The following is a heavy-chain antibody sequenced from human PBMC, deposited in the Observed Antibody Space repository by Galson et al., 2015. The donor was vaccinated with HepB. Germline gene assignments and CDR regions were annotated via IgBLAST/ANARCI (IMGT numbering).Heavy chain of an antibody. CDR3: ARDSGSPAFNFDY. V-gene: IGHV3-21*01. D-gene: IGHD1-26*01. Sequence: SLRLSCAASGFTFSSYSMNWVRQAPGKGLEWVSSISSSSSYIYYADSVKGRFTISRDNAKNSLYLQMNSLRAEDTAVYYCARDSGSPAFNFDYWGQGTLVTVSS. CDR2: ISSSSSYI. CDR1: GFTFSSYS. J-gene: IGHJ4*02.